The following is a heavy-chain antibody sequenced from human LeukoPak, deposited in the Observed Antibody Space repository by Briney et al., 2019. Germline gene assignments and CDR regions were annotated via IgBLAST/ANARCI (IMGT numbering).Heavy chain of an antibody. CDR3: ARVGSSGWYNYFDY. J-gene: IGHJ4*02. Sequence: SETLSLTRTVSGGSISRYYWSWVRQPPGKELEWIGDIYYSGSTNYNPSLKSRVTISVDTSKNQFSLKLSSVTAADTAVYYCARVGSSGWYNYFDYWGQGTLVTVSS. CDR1: GGSISRYY. V-gene: IGHV4-59*01. CDR2: IYYSGST. D-gene: IGHD6-19*01.